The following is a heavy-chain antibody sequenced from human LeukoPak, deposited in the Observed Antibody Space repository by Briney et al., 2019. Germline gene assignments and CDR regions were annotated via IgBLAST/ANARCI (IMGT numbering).Heavy chain of an antibody. V-gene: IGHV1-18*04. D-gene: IGHD6-19*01. CDR1: GYTFTSYA. J-gene: IGHJ4*02. CDR3: ARDGAVAGEFDY. Sequence: ASVKVSCKASGYTFTSYAISWVRQAPGQGLEWMGWISAYNGSTNYAQKFQGRVTMTTDTSTTTAYMELRSLRYDDTAVYYCARDGAVAGEFDYWGQGTLVTVSS. CDR2: ISAYNGST.